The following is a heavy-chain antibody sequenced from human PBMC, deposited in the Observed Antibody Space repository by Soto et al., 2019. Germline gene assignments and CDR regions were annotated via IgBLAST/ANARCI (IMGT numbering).Heavy chain of an antibody. CDR2: INAGNGNT. J-gene: IGHJ4*01. CDR1: GYTFSRYS. D-gene: IGHD3-22*01. V-gene: IGHV1-3*01. CDR3: ARPSMSDGLNY. Sequence: ASVKVSCKASGYTFSRYSIQWVRQAPGQGLEWMGWINAGNGNTKFSQKFQGRVTITKDTSAATAYMELSSLRSEDTAVYYCARPSMSDGLNYWGQGTLVTVPQ.